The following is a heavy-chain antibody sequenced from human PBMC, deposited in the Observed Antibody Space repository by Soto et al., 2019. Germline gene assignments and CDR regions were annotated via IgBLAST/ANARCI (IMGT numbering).Heavy chain of an antibody. D-gene: IGHD2-2*01. Sequence: QVQLVQSGAEVKKPGASVKVSCKASGYTFTSYYMHWVRQAPGQGLEWMGIINPSGGSTSYAQKFQGRVTMTRDTSTSTVYMELSSLRSEDTAVYYCAKGGDIVVVPAGSGPDYWGQGTLVTVSS. CDR1: GYTFTSYY. J-gene: IGHJ4*02. V-gene: IGHV1-46*01. CDR3: AKGGDIVVVPAGSGPDY. CDR2: INPSGGST.